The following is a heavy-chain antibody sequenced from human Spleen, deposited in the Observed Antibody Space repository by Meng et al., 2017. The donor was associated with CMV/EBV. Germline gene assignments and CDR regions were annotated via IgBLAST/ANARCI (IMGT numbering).Heavy chain of an antibody. V-gene: IGHV3-11*01. CDR3: ARGGYCSGGSCHYFDY. J-gene: IGHJ4*02. Sequence: GGSLRLSCVVSGFTFSDYYMSWIRQAPGKGLEWVSYIDDSGSTIYYADSVKGRFTFSRDNAKNSLYLHMNSLRVEDTAVYYCARGGYCSGGSCHYFDYWGQGTLVTVSS. CDR2: IDDSGSTI. D-gene: IGHD2-15*01. CDR1: GFTFSDYY.